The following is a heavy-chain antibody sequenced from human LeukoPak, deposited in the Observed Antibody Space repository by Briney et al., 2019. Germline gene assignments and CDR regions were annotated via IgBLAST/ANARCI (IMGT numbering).Heavy chain of an antibody. CDR1: GYTFTSYY. Sequence: ASVKVSCKASGYTFTSYYMHWVRQAPGQGLEWMGWISAYNGNTNYAQKLQGRVTMTTDTSTSTAYMELRSLRSDDTAVYYCARDNRGYCSGGSCYSVDYWGQGTLVTVSS. CDR3: ARDNRGYCSGGSCYSVDY. V-gene: IGHV1-18*04. CDR2: ISAYNGNT. D-gene: IGHD2-15*01. J-gene: IGHJ4*02.